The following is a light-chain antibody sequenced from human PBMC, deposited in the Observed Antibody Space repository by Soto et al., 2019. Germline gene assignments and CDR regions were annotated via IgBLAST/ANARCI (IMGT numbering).Light chain of an antibody. Sequence: QSVLTQPPSASGSPGQSVTISCTGTSSDVGAYNYVSWYQQHPGKGPKLMIYEVSKRPSGVPDRFSGSKSGNTASLTVSGLQAEDETDYYCSSYAGSNTHVFGTGTKLTVL. CDR3: SSYAGSNTHV. J-gene: IGLJ1*01. V-gene: IGLV2-8*01. CDR1: SSDVGAYNY. CDR2: EVS.